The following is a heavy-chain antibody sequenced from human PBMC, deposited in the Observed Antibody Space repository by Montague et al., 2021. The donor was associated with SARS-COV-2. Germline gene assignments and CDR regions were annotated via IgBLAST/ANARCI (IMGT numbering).Heavy chain of an antibody. CDR2: ISSSGSTI. V-gene: IGHV3-48*03. CDR1: GFTFSSYE. D-gene: IGHD5-12*01. J-gene: IGHJ6*02. CDR3: ARAQYSGYDLPVGPYYYYYGMDV. Sequence: SLRLSCAASGFTFSSYEMNWVRQAPGKGLEWVSYISSSGSTIYYADSVKGRFTISRDNAKNPLYLQMNSLRAEDTAVYYCARAQYSGYDLPVGPYYYYYGMDVWGQGTTVTVSS.